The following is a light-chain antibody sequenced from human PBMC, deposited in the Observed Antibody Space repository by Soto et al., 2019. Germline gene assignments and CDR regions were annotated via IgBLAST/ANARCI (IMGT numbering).Light chain of an antibody. CDR2: DVN. CDR1: DSNIGFYNF. Sequence: ALTQPRSVSGSPGQSVTISCTGTDSNIGFYNFVSWYQQHPDKAPHLVIYDVNKRPSGVPARLSGSKSGNTASLTISGLQADDEADYYCCSYAGSYTYVFGIGTKVTVL. J-gene: IGLJ1*01. CDR3: CSYAGSYTYV. V-gene: IGLV2-11*01.